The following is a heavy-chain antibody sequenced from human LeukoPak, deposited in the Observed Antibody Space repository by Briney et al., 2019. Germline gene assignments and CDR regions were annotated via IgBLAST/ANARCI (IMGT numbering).Heavy chain of an antibody. J-gene: IGHJ4*02. CDR2: ISSSGSTI. V-gene: IGHV3-48*03. D-gene: IGHD2-15*01. CDR1: GFTFSSYE. Sequence: PGGSLRLSCAASGFTFSSYEMNWVRQAPGKGREWVSYISSSGSTIYYADSVKGRFTISRDNAKNSLYLQMNSLRAEDTAVYYCARDLGYCSGGSCYRYSDYWGQGTLVTVSS. CDR3: ARDLGYCSGGSCYRYSDY.